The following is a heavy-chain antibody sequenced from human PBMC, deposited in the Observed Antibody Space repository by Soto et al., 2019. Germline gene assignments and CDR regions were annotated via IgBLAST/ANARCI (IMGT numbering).Heavy chain of an antibody. D-gene: IGHD6-19*01. V-gene: IGHV1-69*13. Sequence: GASVKVSCKASRVAFSKFIVTWVRQAPGLGLEWVGGIMPIFCTANYAQKFQGRVTITADESTRTSYMEVNNLRSEDTAVYYGAKVRYSSPMGYYYGMDVWGQGTTVTVSS. J-gene: IGHJ6*02. CDR2: IMPIFCTA. CDR3: AKVRYSSPMGYYYGMDV. CDR1: RVAFSKFI.